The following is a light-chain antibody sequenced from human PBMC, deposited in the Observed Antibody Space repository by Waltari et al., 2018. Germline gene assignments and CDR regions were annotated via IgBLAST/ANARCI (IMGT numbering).Light chain of an antibody. Sequence: EIVLTQSPATLSLSPGERATLSCRASQAISGYLAWYQQKPGQAPRLLIYDASNRATGIPARFSGSGSGTVFTLTISSLEPEDFAVYYCQQRSSWPLTFGGGTKVEIK. J-gene: IGKJ4*01. V-gene: IGKV3-11*01. CDR1: QAISGY. CDR2: DAS. CDR3: QQRSSWPLT.